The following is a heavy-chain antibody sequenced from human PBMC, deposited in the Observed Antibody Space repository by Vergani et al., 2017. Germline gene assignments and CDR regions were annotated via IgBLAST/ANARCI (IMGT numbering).Heavy chain of an antibody. V-gene: IGHV1-2*02. CDR3: ARDPDIVVVPAAPYYYYYYGMDV. D-gene: IGHD2-2*01. Sequence: QVQLVQSGAEVKKPGASVKVSCKASGYTFTGYYMHWVRQAPGQGLEWMGGINPNSGGTNYAQKFQGRVTMTTDTSTSTAYMELRSLRSDDTAVYYCARDPDIVVVPAAPYYYYYYGMDVWGQGTTVTVSS. CDR2: INPNSGGT. CDR1: GYTFTGYY. J-gene: IGHJ6*02.